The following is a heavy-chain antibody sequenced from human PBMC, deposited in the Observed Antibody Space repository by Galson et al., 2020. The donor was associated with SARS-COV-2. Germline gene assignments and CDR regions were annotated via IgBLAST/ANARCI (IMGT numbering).Heavy chain of an antibody. Sequence: SETLSLTCAVYGGSFSGYYWSWIRPPPGKGLEWIGEINHSGSTNYNPSLKSRVTISVDTSKNQFSLKLSSVTAADTAVYYCARVGGLHGSGTGYYYYYGMDVWGQGTTVTVSS. D-gene: IGHD3-10*01. CDR3: ARVGGLHGSGTGYYYYYGMDV. CDR1: GGSFSGYY. V-gene: IGHV4-34*01. J-gene: IGHJ6*02. CDR2: INHSGST.